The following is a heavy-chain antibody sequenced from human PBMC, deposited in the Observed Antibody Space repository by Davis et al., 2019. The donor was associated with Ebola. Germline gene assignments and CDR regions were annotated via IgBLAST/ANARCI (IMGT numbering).Heavy chain of an antibody. J-gene: IGHJ4*02. D-gene: IGHD1-1*01. CDR2: IYYSGST. CDR3: ARGGPLGTGTTEGFDY. CDR1: GVSFSGYY. V-gene: IGHV4-30-4*08. Sequence: SETLSLSCAVYGVSFSGYYWSWIRQPPGKGLEWIGYIYYSGSTYYNPSLKSRVTISVDTSKNQFSLKLSSVTAADTAVYYCARGGPLGTGTTEGFDYWGQGTLVTVSS.